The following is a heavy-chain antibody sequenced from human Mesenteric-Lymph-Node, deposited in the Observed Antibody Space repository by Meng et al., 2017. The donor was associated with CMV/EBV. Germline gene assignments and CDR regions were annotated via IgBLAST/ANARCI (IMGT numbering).Heavy chain of an antibody. D-gene: IGHD2-15*01. CDR3: ARVRGYCSGGSCDGEGGYYYHYGMDV. V-gene: IGHV4-61*01. CDR2: IYYSGST. J-gene: IGHJ6*02. CDR1: GTSVSSGSYY. Sequence: SETLSLTCTVSGTSVSSGSYYWTWIRQPPGKGLEWIGHIYYSGSTNYNPSLKSRVTISVDTSKNQFSLRLSSVTAADTAVYYCARVRGYCSGGSCDGEGGYYYHYGMDVWGQGTTVTVSS.